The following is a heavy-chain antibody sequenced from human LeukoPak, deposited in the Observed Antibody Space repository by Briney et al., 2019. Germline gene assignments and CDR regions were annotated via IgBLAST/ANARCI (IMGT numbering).Heavy chain of an antibody. CDR1: GGSISSYY. V-gene: IGHV4-59*12. CDR2: IYYSGST. J-gene: IGHJ6*02. Sequence: SETLSLTCTVSGGSISSYYWSWIRQPPGKGLEWIGYIYYSGSTYYNPSLKSRVTISVDTSKNQFSLKLSSVTAADTAVYYCAREDYSGMDVWGQGTTVTVSS. CDR3: AREDYSGMDV.